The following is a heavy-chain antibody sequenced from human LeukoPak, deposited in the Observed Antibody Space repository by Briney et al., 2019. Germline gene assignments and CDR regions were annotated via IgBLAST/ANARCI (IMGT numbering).Heavy chain of an antibody. J-gene: IGHJ4*02. CDR2: ISGSGGNT. Sequence: GGSLRLSCAASGFTFSNFAMTWIRQAPGKGLEWVSVISGSGGNTYYADSVKGRFTISRDNSKSTLYLQMTSLRAEDTAVYYCANNFRHSGSYYGFDYWGQGALVTVSS. V-gene: IGHV3-23*01. CDR1: GFTFSNFA. CDR3: ANNFRHSGSYYGFDY. D-gene: IGHD1-26*01.